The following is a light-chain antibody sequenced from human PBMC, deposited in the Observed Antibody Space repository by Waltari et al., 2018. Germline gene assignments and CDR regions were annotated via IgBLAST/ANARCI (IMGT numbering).Light chain of an antibody. V-gene: IGKV3-20*01. CDR2: GAS. CDR1: RSVTGNY. Sequence: EIVLTQSPGTLSLSPGDRATLSCRASRSVTGNYLAWYQQKPGQAPRLLIYGASNRAAGVPDRFSGSGSRTDFTLIISRLEPEDFEVYYCQHYDNSPLTFGQGTKVEIK. CDR3: QHYDNSPLT. J-gene: IGKJ1*01.